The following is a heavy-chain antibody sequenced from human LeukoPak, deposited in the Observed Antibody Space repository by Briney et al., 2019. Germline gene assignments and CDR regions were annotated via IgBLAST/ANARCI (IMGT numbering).Heavy chain of an antibody. J-gene: IGHJ3*02. CDR2: IYTSGST. V-gene: IGHV4-61*02. Sequence: PSQTLSLTCTVSGGSISSGSYYWSWIRQPAGKGLEGIGPIYTSGSTNYNPSLKTRVTISVDTSKNQFSLKLSSVTAADTAVYYCASGLVVAATDAFDIWGQGTMVTVSS. CDR3: ASGLVVAATDAFDI. D-gene: IGHD2-15*01. CDR1: GGSISSGSYY.